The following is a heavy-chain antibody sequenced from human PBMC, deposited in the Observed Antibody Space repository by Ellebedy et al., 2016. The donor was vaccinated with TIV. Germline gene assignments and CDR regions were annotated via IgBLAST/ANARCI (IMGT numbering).Heavy chain of an antibody. Sequence: GESLKISXAASGFTFSDYYMSWIRQAPGKGLEWVSYISSSSYTNYADSVKGRFTISRDNAKNSLYLQMNSLRAEDTAVYYCARAHLYEGAGFYYGMDVWGQGTTVTVSS. CDR1: GFTFSDYY. V-gene: IGHV3-11*05. D-gene: IGHD5/OR15-5a*01. J-gene: IGHJ6*02. CDR3: ARAHLYEGAGFYYGMDV. CDR2: ISSSSYT.